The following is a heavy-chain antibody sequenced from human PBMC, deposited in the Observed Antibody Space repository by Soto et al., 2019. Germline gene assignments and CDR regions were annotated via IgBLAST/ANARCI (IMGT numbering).Heavy chain of an antibody. CDR2: ISGPNGNT. Sequence: QVQLVQSGAEVKKPGASVKVSCKASGYTFTSYGFSWVRQAPGQGLEWMGCISGPNGNTNYAQKIQGRVTMTTDTSTSTGYMELRSLISDDTAVYYCARDRYDSSGYYLGADYWGQGTLVTVSS. D-gene: IGHD3-22*01. J-gene: IGHJ4*02. CDR3: ARDRYDSSGYYLGADY. CDR1: GYTFTSYG. V-gene: IGHV1-18*01.